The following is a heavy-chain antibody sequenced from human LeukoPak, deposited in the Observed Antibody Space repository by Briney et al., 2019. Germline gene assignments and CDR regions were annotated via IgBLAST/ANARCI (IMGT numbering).Heavy chain of an antibody. CDR3: AKGSYGSGSYGWFDP. D-gene: IGHD3-10*01. Sequence: GGSLRLSCAASGFTFDDYAMHWVRQAPGKGLEWVSGISWNSGSIGYADSVKGRFTISRDNAKNSLYLQMNSLRAKDTALYYCAKGSYGSGSYGWFDPWGQGTLVTVSS. V-gene: IGHV3-9*01. CDR1: GFTFDDYA. CDR2: ISWNSGSI. J-gene: IGHJ5*02.